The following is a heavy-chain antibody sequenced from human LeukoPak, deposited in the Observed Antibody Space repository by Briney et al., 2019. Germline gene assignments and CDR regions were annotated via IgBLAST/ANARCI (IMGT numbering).Heavy chain of an antibody. J-gene: IGHJ4*02. D-gene: IGHD2-15*01. CDR2: IYSSGSS. CDR3: ARDPLARYCSGGSCLDY. V-gene: IGHV3-53*01. Sequence: GGSLRLSCAASGFTVSSSYMSWVRQVSGKGLEWVSVIYSSGSSYYADSVKGRFTISRDNSKNTPYLQMNSLRAEDTAVYYCARDPLARYCSGGSCLDYWGQGTLVTVSS. CDR1: GFTVSSSY.